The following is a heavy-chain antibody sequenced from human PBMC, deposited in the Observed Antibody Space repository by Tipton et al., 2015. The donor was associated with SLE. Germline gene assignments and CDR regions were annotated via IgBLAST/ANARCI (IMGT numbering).Heavy chain of an antibody. CDR1: GFTFSSYE. J-gene: IGHJ4*02. Sequence: SLRLSCAASGFTFSSYEMNWVRQAPGKGLEWVSYISSSGSTIYYADSVKGRFTISRDNAKNSLYLHMNSLRAEDTAVYYCARVKEQQLVGPFDYWGQGTLVTVSS. CDR2: ISSSGSTI. CDR3: ARVKEQQLVGPFDY. D-gene: IGHD6-13*01. V-gene: IGHV3-48*03.